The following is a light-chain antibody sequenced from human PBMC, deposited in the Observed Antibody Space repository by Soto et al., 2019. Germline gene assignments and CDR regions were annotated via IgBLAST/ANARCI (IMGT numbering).Light chain of an antibody. J-gene: IGLJ3*02. CDR3: SSYTTATTRV. V-gene: IGLV2-14*01. CDR2: DVX. CDR1: SSDVGAYNY. Sequence: QSALTQPASVSGSPGQSITISCTGTSSDVGAYNYVSWYQQHPGKAPKLMIXDVXXRPSGVSNRFSXSKSGNXXSXTISGXXXXXXXDYYCSSYTTATTRVFGGGTKLTVL.